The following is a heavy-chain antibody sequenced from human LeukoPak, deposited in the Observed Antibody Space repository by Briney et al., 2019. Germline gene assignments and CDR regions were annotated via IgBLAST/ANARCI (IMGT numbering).Heavy chain of an antibody. Sequence: GASVKVSCKASGYTFTSYGISWVRQAPGQGLEWMGWISAYNGNTNYAQKLQGRVTMTTDTSTSTAYMELRSLRSDDTAVYYCARPLTGVIAVAGIYWFDPWGQGTLVTDSS. D-gene: IGHD6-19*01. CDR2: ISAYNGNT. CDR1: GYTFTSYG. J-gene: IGHJ5*02. CDR3: ARPLTGVIAVAGIYWFDP. V-gene: IGHV1-18*01.